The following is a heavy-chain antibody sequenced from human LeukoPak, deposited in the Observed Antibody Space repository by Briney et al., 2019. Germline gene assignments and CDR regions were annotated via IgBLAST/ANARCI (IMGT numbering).Heavy chain of an antibody. CDR3: ARVRYYYDSSGYYFDY. J-gene: IGHJ4*02. Sequence: GGSLRLSCAASGFTFSSYWMSWVRQAPGKGLEWVANIKQDGSEKYYVDSVKGRFTISGDNAKNSLYLQMNSMRAEDTAVYYCARVRYYYDSSGYYFDYWGQGTLVTVSS. D-gene: IGHD3-22*01. CDR1: GFTFSSYW. V-gene: IGHV3-7*01. CDR2: IKQDGSEK.